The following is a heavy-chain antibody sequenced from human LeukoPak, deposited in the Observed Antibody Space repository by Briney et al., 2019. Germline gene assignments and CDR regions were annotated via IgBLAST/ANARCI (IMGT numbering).Heavy chain of an antibody. CDR3: ATHKIVGATPADY. V-gene: IGHV3-48*01. J-gene: IGHJ4*02. D-gene: IGHD1-26*01. Sequence: GGSLRLSCAASGFTFSSYSMNWVRQAPGKGLEWVSYISSSSSTIYYADSVKGRFTISRDNAKNSLYLQMNSLRAEDTAVYYCATHKIVGATPADYWGQGTLVTVSS. CDR2: ISSSSSTI. CDR1: GFTFSSYS.